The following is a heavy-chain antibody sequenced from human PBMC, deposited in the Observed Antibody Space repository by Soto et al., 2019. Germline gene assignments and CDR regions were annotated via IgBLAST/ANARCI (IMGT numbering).Heavy chain of an antibody. CDR3: ARVPSP. Sequence: QLQLQESGSGLVKPSQTLSLTCAVSGGSISSGGYSWSWIRQPPGKGLEWTGYIYHSVSTYYNPXLXRXXTIPVDRSKNQFSLKLSSVTAADTAVYYCARVPSPWGQGTLVTVSS. CDR1: GGSISSGGYS. J-gene: IGHJ5*02. V-gene: IGHV4-30-2*01. CDR2: IYHSVST.